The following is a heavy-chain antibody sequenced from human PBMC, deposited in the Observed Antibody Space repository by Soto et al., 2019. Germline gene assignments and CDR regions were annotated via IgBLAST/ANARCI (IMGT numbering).Heavy chain of an antibody. CDR3: AREYCSSTSCYVGYAFDI. J-gene: IGHJ3*02. CDR1: GGTFSSYT. Sequence: ASVKVSCKASGGTFSSYTISWVRQAPGQGLEWMGRIIPILGIANYAQKFQGRVTITADKSTSTAYMELSSLRSEDTAVYYCAREYCSSTSCYVGYAFDIWGQGTMVTVSS. CDR2: IIPILGIA. D-gene: IGHD2-2*01. V-gene: IGHV1-69*04.